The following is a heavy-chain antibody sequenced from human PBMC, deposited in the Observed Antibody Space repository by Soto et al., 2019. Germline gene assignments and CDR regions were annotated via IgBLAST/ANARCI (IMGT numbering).Heavy chain of an antibody. CDR1: GGCVSSYY. J-gene: IGHJ4*02. CDR3: ARGFWSGYYTGFDY. Sequence: PSETLSLTCTAFGGCVSSYYLSWIRQSPGKGLEWIGYIYYSGSTKYKPSHKSRVTISVDTSKNQFSLKLSSVTAADTAVYYCARGFWSGYYTGFDYWGQGTLVTVSS. V-gene: IGHV4-59*02. D-gene: IGHD3-3*01. CDR2: IYYSGST.